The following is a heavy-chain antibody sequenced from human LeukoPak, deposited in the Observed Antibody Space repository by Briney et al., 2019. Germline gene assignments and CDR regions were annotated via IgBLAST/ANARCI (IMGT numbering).Heavy chain of an antibody. Sequence: RASVKVSCKASGGTFSSYAISWVRQAPGQGLEWMGGIIPIFGTANYAQKFQGRVTITADESTSTAYMELSSLRSEDTAVYYCARGPVVAATSYFDYWGQGTLVTVSS. D-gene: IGHD2-15*01. CDR2: IIPIFGTA. CDR1: GGTFSSYA. J-gene: IGHJ4*02. CDR3: ARGPVVAATSYFDY. V-gene: IGHV1-69*13.